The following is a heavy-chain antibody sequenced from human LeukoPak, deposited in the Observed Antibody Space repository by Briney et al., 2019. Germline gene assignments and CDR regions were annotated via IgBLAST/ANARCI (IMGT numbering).Heavy chain of an antibody. CDR2: ISSSSSYI. D-gene: IGHD2-2*01. Sequence: PGGSLRLSCAASGFTFSSYGMHWVRQAPGKGLEWVSSISSSSSYIYYADSVKGRFTISRDNAKNSLYLQMNSLRAEDTAVYYCARRGSSTSPATSDCFDYWGQGTLVTVSS. V-gene: IGHV3-21*01. CDR1: GFTFSSYG. J-gene: IGHJ4*02. CDR3: ARRGSSTSPATSDCFDY.